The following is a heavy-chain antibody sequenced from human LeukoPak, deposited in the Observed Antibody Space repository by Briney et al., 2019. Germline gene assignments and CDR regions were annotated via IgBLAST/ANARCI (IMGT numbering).Heavy chain of an antibody. CDR3: ARTNCSSTSCFDY. Sequence: GRSLRLSCAASGFTFSSYAMHWVRQAPGKGLEWVAVISYDGSNKYYADAVKGRFTVSRDNSKNTLYLQMNSLRAEDTAVYYCARTNCSSTSCFDYWGQGTLVTVSS. CDR2: ISYDGSNK. CDR1: GFTFSSYA. V-gene: IGHV3-30-3*01. D-gene: IGHD2-2*01. J-gene: IGHJ4*02.